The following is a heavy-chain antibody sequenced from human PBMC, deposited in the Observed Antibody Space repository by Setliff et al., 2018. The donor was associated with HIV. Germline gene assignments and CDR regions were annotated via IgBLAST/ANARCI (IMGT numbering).Heavy chain of an antibody. CDR2: ISGSGTTT. D-gene: IGHD2-15*01. CDR3: AKMVGGSRSSGSCYFDY. CDR1: GFTFSTYA. V-gene: IGHV3-23*01. Sequence: GGSLRLSCAASGFTFSTYAVSWVRQAPGKGLEWVSVISGSGTTTYYADSVKGRFTISRDNSKNTVYLQMNSLRAEDTAIYYCAKMVGGSRSSGSCYFDYWGQGTLATVSS. J-gene: IGHJ4*02.